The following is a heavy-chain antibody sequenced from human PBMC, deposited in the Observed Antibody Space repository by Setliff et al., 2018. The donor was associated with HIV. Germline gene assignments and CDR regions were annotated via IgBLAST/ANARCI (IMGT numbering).Heavy chain of an antibody. V-gene: IGHV3-30*02. CDR2: IDYDEGYE. D-gene: IGHD7-27*01. CDR1: GFTFSVHG. J-gene: IGHJ3*01. CDR3: AKDGDFRNSDYDAFDF. Sequence: PGGSLRLSCAASGFTFSVHGMHWVRKAPGRGLEWVAFIDYDEGYEYYADSVQGRVTISRDNSKNTVDLQMNSLRLEDTGVYYCAKDGDFRNSDYDAFDFWGQGTMVT.